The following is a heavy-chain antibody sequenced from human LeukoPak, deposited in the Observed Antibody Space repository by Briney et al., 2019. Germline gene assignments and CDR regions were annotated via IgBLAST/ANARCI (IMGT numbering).Heavy chain of an antibody. CDR3: ARGGAVAGTEESWFDP. D-gene: IGHD6-19*01. V-gene: IGHV3-21*01. Sequence: PGGSLRLSCAASGFTFSSYSMNWVRQAPGKGLEWVSSISSSSSYMYYADSVKGRFTISRDNAKNSLYLQMNSLRAEDTAVYYCARGGAVAGTEESWFDPWGQGTLVTVSS. CDR1: GFTFSSYS. J-gene: IGHJ5*02. CDR2: ISSSSSYM.